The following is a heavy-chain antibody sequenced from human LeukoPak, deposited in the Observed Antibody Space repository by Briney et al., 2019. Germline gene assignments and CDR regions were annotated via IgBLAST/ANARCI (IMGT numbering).Heavy chain of an antibody. Sequence: SVKVSCKASGGTFSSYAISWVRQAPGQGLEWMGGIIPIFGTANYAQKFQGRVAITADKSTSTAYMELSSLRSEDTAVYYCAGAAGIIRSTTVVTRGFGYWGQGTLVTVSS. V-gene: IGHV1-69*06. CDR3: AGAAGIIRSTTVVTRGFGY. CDR2: IIPIFGTA. J-gene: IGHJ4*02. D-gene: IGHD4-23*01. CDR1: GGTFSSYA.